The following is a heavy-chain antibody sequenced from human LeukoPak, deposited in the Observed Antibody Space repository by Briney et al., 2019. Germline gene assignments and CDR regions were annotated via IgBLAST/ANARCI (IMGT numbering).Heavy chain of an antibody. D-gene: IGHD2-15*01. Sequence: SETLSLTCTVSGGSISSYYWSWIRQPAGKGLEWIGRIYTSGSTNYNPSLQSRVTMSADTSKNQFSLNLCSVTAADTAVYYCAREPPFVVAACVDWFDPWGQGTLVTVSS. V-gene: IGHV4-4*07. CDR1: GGSISSYY. CDR3: AREPPFVVAACVDWFDP. J-gene: IGHJ5*02. CDR2: IYTSGST.